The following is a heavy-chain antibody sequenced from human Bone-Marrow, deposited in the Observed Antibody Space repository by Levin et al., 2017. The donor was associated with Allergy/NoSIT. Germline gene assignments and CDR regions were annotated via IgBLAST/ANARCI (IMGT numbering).Heavy chain of an antibody. V-gene: IGHV3-23*01. J-gene: IGHJ5*02. D-gene: IGHD1-26*01. CDR3: AKERSVAPNWFDP. CDR2: ITASGPNT. CDR1: GFTFANYA. Sequence: GGSLRLSCVASGFTFANYAISWVRQAPGKGLEWVSAITASGPNTYYTDSVKVRFTISRDNSKNTVYLQMAGLRAEDTAMYYCAKERSVAPNWFDPWGHGTLVTVSS.